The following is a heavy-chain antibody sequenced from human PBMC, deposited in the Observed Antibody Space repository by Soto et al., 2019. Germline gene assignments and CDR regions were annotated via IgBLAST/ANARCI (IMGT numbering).Heavy chain of an antibody. D-gene: IGHD3-16*01. V-gene: IGHV1-24*01. CDR2: FDPEDGET. CDR1: GYTLTELS. Sequence: ASVKVSCKVSGYTLTELSMHWVREAPGKGLEWMGGFDPEDGETIYAQKFQGRVTMTEDTSTDTAYMELSSLRSEDTAVYYCATASFIMITFGGARQDAFDIWGQGTMVTVSS. CDR3: ATASFIMITFGGARQDAFDI. J-gene: IGHJ3*02.